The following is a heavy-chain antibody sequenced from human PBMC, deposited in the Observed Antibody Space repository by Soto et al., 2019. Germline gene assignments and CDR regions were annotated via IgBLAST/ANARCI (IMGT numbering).Heavy chain of an antibody. J-gene: IGHJ4*02. D-gene: IGHD2-15*01. CDR3: AKDRNIVVVVAPLDY. V-gene: IGHV3-30*18. CDR1: GYTFSSYG. Sequence: SCKASGYTFSSYGMHWVRQAPGKGLEWLALISYDGSNKYYADSVKGRFTISRDNSKNTLYLQMNSLRAEDTAVYYCAKDRNIVVVVAPLDYWGQGTLVTVSS. CDR2: ISYDGSNK.